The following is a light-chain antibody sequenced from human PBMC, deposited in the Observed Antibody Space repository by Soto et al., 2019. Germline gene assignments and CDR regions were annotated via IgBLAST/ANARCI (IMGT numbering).Light chain of an antibody. CDR1: QSVDSSY. Sequence: EIVLTQSPGTLSLFPWERATLSCRASQSVDSSYIAWYQHKPGQAPRLLIYGASSRATGIPDRFSGSGSGTDFTLSISRLEPEDFAVYFCQHYGSSPRTFGQGTKVDIK. V-gene: IGKV3-20*01. CDR2: GAS. CDR3: QHYGSSPRT. J-gene: IGKJ1*01.